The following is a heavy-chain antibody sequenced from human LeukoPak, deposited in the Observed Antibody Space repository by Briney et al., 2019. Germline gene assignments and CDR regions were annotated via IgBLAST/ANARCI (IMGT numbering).Heavy chain of an antibody. V-gene: IGHV3-66*02. CDR2: IYSGGST. J-gene: IGHJ4*02. Sequence: PGGSLRLSCAASGFTVSSNYMSWVRQAPGKGLEWVSVIYSGGSTYYADSVKGRFTISRDSSENTLYLQMNSLRAEDTAVYYCARVSTTIGYFDYWGRGTLVTVSA. CDR3: ARVSTTIGYFDY. D-gene: IGHD4-11*01. CDR1: GFTVSSNY.